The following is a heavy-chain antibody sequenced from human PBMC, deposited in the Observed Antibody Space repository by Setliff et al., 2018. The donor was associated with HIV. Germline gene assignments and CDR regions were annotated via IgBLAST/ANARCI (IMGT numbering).Heavy chain of an antibody. Sequence: ASVKVSCKASGYTFISYGINWVRQAPGQGLEWMGGILPIFGATDYAQKFQGRLTLTAVQSENSVYMELSSLRSDDTAVYYCTNRGGSGTNVGNWFDPWGQGTLVTVSS. J-gene: IGHJ5*02. CDR2: ILPIFGAT. V-gene: IGHV1-69*13. D-gene: IGHD3-10*01. CDR1: GYTFISYG. CDR3: TNRGGSGTNVGNWFDP.